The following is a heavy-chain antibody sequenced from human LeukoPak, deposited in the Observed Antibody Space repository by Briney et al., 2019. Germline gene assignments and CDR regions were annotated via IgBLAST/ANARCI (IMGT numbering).Heavy chain of an antibody. Sequence: SVKVSCKASGGTFSSYAISWVRQAPGQRLEWMGGIIPIFGTANYAQKFQGRVTITTDESTSTAYMELSSLRSEDTAVYYCARDLGEPIVGAPYYYMDVWGKGTTVTVSS. CDR1: GGTFSSYA. CDR3: ARDLGEPIVGAPYYYMDV. J-gene: IGHJ6*03. CDR2: IIPIFGTA. D-gene: IGHD1-26*01. V-gene: IGHV1-69*05.